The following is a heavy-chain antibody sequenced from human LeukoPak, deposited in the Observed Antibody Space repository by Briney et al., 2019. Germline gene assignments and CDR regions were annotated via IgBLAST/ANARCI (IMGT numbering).Heavy chain of an antibody. V-gene: IGHV3-30*02. D-gene: IGHD5-12*01. CDR3: AKGGGYEAQYYYYYLDV. CDR1: GFTFISYG. Sequence: GGSLRLSCAASGFTFISYGMQWVRQAPGKGLEWVAFIRYDGSNKYYADSVKGRFTISRDNSKNTPYLQMKSLRAEDTAVYYCAKGGGYEAQYYYYYLDVWGKGTTVTISS. J-gene: IGHJ6*03. CDR2: IRYDGSNK.